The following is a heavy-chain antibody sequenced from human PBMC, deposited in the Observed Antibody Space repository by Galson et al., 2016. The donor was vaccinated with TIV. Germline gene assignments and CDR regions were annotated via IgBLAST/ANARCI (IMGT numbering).Heavy chain of an antibody. D-gene: IGHD2-21*01. Sequence: PALVKPTQTLTLTCTFSGFSLSTRGVGVGWIRQPPGKALEWLALFYWDGEERYSPSLRGRVTISTDTSGNEVVLKMTNMDPVDTATYYCAHRRPLTYYFDFWGQGALVTVSS. CDR3: AHRRPLTYYFDF. CDR2: FYWDGEE. J-gene: IGHJ4*02. CDR1: GFSLSTRGVG. V-gene: IGHV2-5*02.